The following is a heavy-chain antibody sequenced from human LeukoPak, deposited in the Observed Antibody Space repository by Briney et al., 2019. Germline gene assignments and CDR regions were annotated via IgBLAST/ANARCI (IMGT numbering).Heavy chain of an antibody. CDR2: IKQDGSDK. Sequence: GGSLRLSCAASGFTFTKYWMTWVRQAPGKGLEWVGNIKQDGSDKNYMDSVKGRFTISRDNSKNTLYLQMNSLRAEDTAVYYCAKDHRTTAFDYWGQGTLVTVSS. CDR3: AKDHRTTAFDY. V-gene: IGHV3-7*01. CDR1: GFTFTKYW. J-gene: IGHJ4*02. D-gene: IGHD1-7*01.